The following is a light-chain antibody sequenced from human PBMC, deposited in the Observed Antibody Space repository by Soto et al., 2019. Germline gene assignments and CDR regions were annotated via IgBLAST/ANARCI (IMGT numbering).Light chain of an antibody. CDR1: QSVRSSY. J-gene: IGKJ4*01. Sequence: IVLTQSPGTLSLSPGERATLSCRASQSVRSSYLAWYQQKPGQAPGLLIYGASSRATGIPDRFTGSGSGTDFTLTISRLEPEDFALYYCQQYAASPLTFGGGAKVEIK. CDR2: GAS. V-gene: IGKV3-20*01. CDR3: QQYAASPLT.